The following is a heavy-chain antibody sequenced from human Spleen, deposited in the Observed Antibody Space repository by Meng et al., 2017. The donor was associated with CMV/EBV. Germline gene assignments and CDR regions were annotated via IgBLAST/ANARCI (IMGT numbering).Heavy chain of an antibody. CDR3: ARDARYCSGGSCYSDWFDP. CDR2: ISSDGSST. Sequence: GESLKISCAASGFTFRSYWMHWVRQAPGKGLVWVSRISSDGSSTNYADSVKGRFTISRDNTKNTLYLQMNSLGAEDTAVYYCARDARYCSGGSCYSDWFDPWGQGTLVTVSS. J-gene: IGHJ5*02. V-gene: IGHV3-74*01. D-gene: IGHD2-15*01. CDR1: GFTFRSYW.